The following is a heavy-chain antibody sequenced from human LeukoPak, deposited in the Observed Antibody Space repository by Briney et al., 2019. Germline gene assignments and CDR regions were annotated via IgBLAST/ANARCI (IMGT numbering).Heavy chain of an antibody. CDR2: IYYSGSN. CDR1: SGSISSSSYY. Sequence: SETLSLTCTVSSGSISSSSYYWGWIRQPPGKGLEWIGSIYYSGSNYYNPALKSRVTISVDTSKNQFSLKLSSVTAADTAVYCCARSRDIAVAGPGGFDYWGQGTLVTVSS. V-gene: IGHV4-39*07. CDR3: ARSRDIAVAGPGGFDY. J-gene: IGHJ4*02. D-gene: IGHD6-19*01.